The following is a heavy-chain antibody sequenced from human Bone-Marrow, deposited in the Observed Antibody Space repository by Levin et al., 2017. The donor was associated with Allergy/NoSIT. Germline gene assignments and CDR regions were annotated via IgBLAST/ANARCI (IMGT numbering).Heavy chain of an antibody. J-gene: IGHJ4*02. CDR3: ARSVAGEFDY. CDR2: IFYSGST. D-gene: IGHD3-10*01. Sequence: SQTLSLTCTVSGGSISGYYWSWVRQPPGKGLEWVGHIFYSGSTNYNPSLKSRITISINTSKNQFSLNLTSVTAADTAFYYCARSVAGEFDYWGQGTLVTVSS. CDR1: GGSISGYY. V-gene: IGHV4-59*01.